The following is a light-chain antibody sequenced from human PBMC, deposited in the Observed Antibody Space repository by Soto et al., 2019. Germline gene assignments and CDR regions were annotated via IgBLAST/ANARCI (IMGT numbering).Light chain of an antibody. Sequence: EIVLTQSPGTLSLSPGERATLSCRASQTVSSSYLAWFQQKPGQAPRLLIYGASSMTTAIPDRFSGSGSGTDFPLTINTLEPEDFAVYYCQRYGSSPLYTFGQGTKLEIK. J-gene: IGKJ2*01. CDR1: QTVSSSY. CDR2: GAS. V-gene: IGKV3-20*01. CDR3: QRYGSSPLYT.